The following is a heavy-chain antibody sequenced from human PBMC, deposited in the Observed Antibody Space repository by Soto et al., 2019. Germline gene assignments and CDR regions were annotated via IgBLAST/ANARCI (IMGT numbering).Heavy chain of an antibody. Sequence: SETLSLTCTVSGGSISSSSYYWGWIRQPPGKGLEWIGSIYYSGSTYYNPSLKSRVTISVDTSKNQFSLKLSSVTAADTAVYYCARQAGYSSGWAEIYYYYGMDVWGQGTTVS. V-gene: IGHV4-39*01. J-gene: IGHJ6*02. CDR1: GGSISSSSYY. CDR3: ARQAGYSSGWAEIYYYYGMDV. CDR2: IYYSGST. D-gene: IGHD6-19*01.